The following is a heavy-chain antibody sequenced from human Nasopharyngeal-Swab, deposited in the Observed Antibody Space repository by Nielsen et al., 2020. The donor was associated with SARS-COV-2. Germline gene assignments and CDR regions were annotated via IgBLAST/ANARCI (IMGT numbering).Heavy chain of an antibody. J-gene: IGHJ4*02. CDR1: GYTFITHW. CDR2: IDPSDSYT. V-gene: IGHV5-10-1*01. Sequence: GESLKISCQGSGYTFITHWISWVRQMPGKGLEWTGRIDPSDSYTNYSPSFQGHVTISADKTISTAYLEWSSLKASDTAMYYCARRSSGAGSSPPDYWGQGTLVTVSS. CDR3: ARRSSGAGSSPPDY. D-gene: IGHD2-15*01.